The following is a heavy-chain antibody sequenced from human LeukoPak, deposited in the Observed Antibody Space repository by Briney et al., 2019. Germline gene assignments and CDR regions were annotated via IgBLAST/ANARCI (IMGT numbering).Heavy chain of an antibody. CDR3: AELGITMIGGV. CDR1: GFAFSSYE. J-gene: IGHJ6*04. V-gene: IGHV3-48*03. CDR2: ISSSGSTI. Sequence: GGSLRLPCAASGFAFSSYEMNWVRQAPGKGLEWVSYISSSGSTIYYADSVKGRFTISRDNAKNSLYLQMNSLRAEDTAVYYCAELGITMIGGVWGKGTTVTISS. D-gene: IGHD3-10*02.